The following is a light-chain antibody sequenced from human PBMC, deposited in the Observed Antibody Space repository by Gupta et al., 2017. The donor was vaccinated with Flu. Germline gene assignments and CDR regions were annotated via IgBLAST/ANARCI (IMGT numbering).Light chain of an antibody. CDR1: HSVRNTY. J-gene: IGKJ1*01. CDR3: QQYGRSPT. CDR2: GAS. V-gene: IGKV3-20*01. Sequence: DNLLTQSPVTVSLSPGERATLSCRASHSVRNTYVAWYQQKPGKAPRFLIYGASSRATDIPERFSGSGSGTDFTLTISRLEPEDFAVYYCQQYGRSPTFGQGTKVEIK.